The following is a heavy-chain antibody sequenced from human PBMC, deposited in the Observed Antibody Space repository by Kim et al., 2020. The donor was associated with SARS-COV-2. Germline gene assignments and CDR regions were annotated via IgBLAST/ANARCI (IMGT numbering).Heavy chain of an antibody. Sequence: ASVKVSCKASGYTFTSYYMHWVRQAPGQGLEWMGIINPSGGSTSYAQKFQGRVTMTRDTSTSTVYMELSSLRSEDTAVYYCARGSSYYDSSGYPHARPGDAFDIWGQGTMVTVSS. V-gene: IGHV1-46*01. CDR1: GYTFTSYY. CDR2: INPSGGST. D-gene: IGHD3-22*01. J-gene: IGHJ3*02. CDR3: ARGSSYYDSSGYPHARPGDAFDI.